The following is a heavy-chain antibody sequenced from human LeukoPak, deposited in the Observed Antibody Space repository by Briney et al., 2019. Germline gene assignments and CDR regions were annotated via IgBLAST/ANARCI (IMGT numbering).Heavy chain of an antibody. CDR2: IIPIFGTA. Sequence: ASVKVSCKASGGTFSSYAISWVRQAPGQGLEWMGGIIPIFGTANYAQKFQGRVTITADESTGTAYMELSSLRSEDTAVYYCARDSPTGNSWFDPWGQGTLVTVSS. J-gene: IGHJ5*02. CDR3: ARDSPTGNSWFDP. V-gene: IGHV1-69*13. CDR1: GGTFSSYA. D-gene: IGHD1-14*01.